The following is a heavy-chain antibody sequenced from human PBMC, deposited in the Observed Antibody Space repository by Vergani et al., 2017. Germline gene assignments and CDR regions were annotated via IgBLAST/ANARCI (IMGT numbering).Heavy chain of an antibody. CDR2: ISGHDHRT. D-gene: IGHD3-16*01. J-gene: IGHJ4*02. CDR3: TRDRLDDSYAYFDY. Sequence: EVQLLESGGGSVQPGESLRLSCVASGFRFREHGMNWVRPAPGKGLEWVSGISGHDHRTLYADSVKGRFIISRDDSKNTLYLQMSSLKAEDTAVYYCTRDRLDDSYAYFDYWGQGTLVTVSP. CDR1: GFRFREHG. V-gene: IGHV3-23*01.